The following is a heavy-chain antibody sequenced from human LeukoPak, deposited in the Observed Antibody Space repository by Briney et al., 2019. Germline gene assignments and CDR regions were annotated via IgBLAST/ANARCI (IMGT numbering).Heavy chain of an antibody. CDR1: GFTFSSYA. Sequence: PGGSLRLSCAASGFTFSSYAMSWVRQAPGKGLEWVSAISGSGGSTYYADSVKGRLTISRDNSKNTLYLQMNSLRAEDTAVYYCAKVYIVGGNYYYYGMDVWGQGTTVTVSS. CDR3: AKVYIVGGNYYYYGMDV. D-gene: IGHD5-12*01. CDR2: ISGSGGST. V-gene: IGHV3-23*01. J-gene: IGHJ6*02.